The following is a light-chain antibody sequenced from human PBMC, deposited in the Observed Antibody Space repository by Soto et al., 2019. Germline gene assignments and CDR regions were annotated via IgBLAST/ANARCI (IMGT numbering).Light chain of an antibody. CDR1: QDISNS. CDR2: DAS. V-gene: IGKV1-5*01. Sequence: DIQMTQSPSSLSASVGDRVTITCQASQDISNSLNWYQQRVVKAPKLLIYDASSLESGVPSRFSGSGSGTEFTLTISSLQPDDFATYYCQQYNSYLWAFGQGTKVDIK. J-gene: IGKJ1*01. CDR3: QQYNSYLWA.